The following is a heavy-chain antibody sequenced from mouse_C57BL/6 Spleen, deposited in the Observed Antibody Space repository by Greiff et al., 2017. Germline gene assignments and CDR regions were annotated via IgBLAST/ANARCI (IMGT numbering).Heavy chain of an antibody. D-gene: IGHD1-1*01. CDR1: GYAFTNYL. V-gene: IGHV1-54*01. Sequence: VQLQESGAELVRPGTSVKVSCKASGYAFTNYLIEWVKQRPGQGLEWIGVINPGSGGTNYNEKFKGKATLTADKSSSTAYMQLSSLTSEDSAVYYCAGEGAVVYCHWYFDDWGTGTTVTVSS. CDR2: INPGSGGT. J-gene: IGHJ1*03. CDR3: AGEGAVVYCHWYFDD.